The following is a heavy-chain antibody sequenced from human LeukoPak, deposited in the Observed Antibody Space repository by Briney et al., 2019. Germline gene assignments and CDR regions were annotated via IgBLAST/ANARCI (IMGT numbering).Heavy chain of an antibody. CDR3: ARGLYYYVMDV. Sequence: GASVKVSCKASGGTFSSYATSWVRQAPGQGLEWMGGIIPIFGTANYAQKFQGRVTITADESTSTAYMELSSLRSEDTAIYYCARGLYYYVMDVWGPGTTVTVSS. J-gene: IGHJ6*02. CDR1: GGTFSSYA. CDR2: IIPIFGTA. V-gene: IGHV1-69*13.